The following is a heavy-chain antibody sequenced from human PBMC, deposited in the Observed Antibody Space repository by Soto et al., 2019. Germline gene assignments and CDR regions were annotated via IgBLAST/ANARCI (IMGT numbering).Heavy chain of an antibody. CDR1: GYTFTSYY. CDR3: ARDPAARMTTATSIFDY. D-gene: IGHD4-17*01. Sequence: GASVKVSCKASGYTFTSYYMHWVRQAPGQGLEWMGIINPSGGSTSYAQKFQGRVTMTRDTSTSTVYMELSSLRSEDTAVYYCARDPAARMTTATSIFDYWGQGTLVTVSS. J-gene: IGHJ4*02. CDR2: INPSGGST. V-gene: IGHV1-46*01.